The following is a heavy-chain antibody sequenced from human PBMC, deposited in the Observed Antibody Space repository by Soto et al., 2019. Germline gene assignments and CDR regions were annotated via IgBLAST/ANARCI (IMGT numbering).Heavy chain of an antibody. D-gene: IGHD1-1*01. V-gene: IGHV4-31*03. J-gene: IGHJ6*02. CDR3: ARGGVGWNLYGYYYYGMDV. Sequence: PPETLSLTCTVSGGSISSGGYYWSWIRQHPGKGLEWIGYIYYSGSTYYNPSLKSRVTISVDTSKNQFSLKLSSVTAADTAVYYSARGGVGWNLYGYYYYGMDVWGQGTTVTVSS. CDR2: IYYSGST. CDR1: GGSISSGGYY.